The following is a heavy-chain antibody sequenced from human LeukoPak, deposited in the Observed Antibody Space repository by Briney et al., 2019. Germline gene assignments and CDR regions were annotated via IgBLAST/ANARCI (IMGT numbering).Heavy chain of an antibody. V-gene: IGHV4-4*07. D-gene: IGHD3-22*01. J-gene: IGHJ4*02. CDR3: ARDRFYYHHSGYYGFDY. CDR2: IYTSGNT. Sequence: PSETLSLTCTVSGGSISSYYWSWIRQPAGKGLEWIGRIYTSGNTNYNPSLKSRVTMSVDTSKNQFSLKLSSVTAADTAVYYCARDRFYYHHSGYYGFDYWGQGTLVTVSS. CDR1: GGSISSYY.